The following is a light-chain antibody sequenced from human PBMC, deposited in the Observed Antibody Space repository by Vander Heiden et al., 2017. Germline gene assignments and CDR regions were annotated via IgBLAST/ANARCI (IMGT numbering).Light chain of an antibody. Sequence: QSALTQPAPVAGCPGQSITIPCTGTSSDVGGYNYVSWYPQPPGKAPKLMIYDVSNRPSGVSNRFSGSKSGNTASLTISGLQAEDEADYYCSSYTSSSIVVFGGGTKLTVL. V-gene: IGLV2-14*01. CDR2: DVS. CDR3: SSYTSSSIVV. J-gene: IGLJ2*01. CDR1: SSDVGGYNY.